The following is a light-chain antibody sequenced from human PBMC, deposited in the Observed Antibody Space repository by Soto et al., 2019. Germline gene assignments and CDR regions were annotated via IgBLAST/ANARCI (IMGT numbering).Light chain of an antibody. CDR3: QQRSNWPPHGT. CDR1: QYINTR. J-gene: IGKJ1*01. Sequence: EIVLTQSPATLSSFPGDRVTLSCRASQYINTRLAWYQHRPGQAPRLLIYQTSIRAAGIPARFSGSGSGTDFTLTISSLEPEDFAVYYCQQRSNWPPHGTFGQGTKVDIK. V-gene: IGKV3-11*01. CDR2: QTS.